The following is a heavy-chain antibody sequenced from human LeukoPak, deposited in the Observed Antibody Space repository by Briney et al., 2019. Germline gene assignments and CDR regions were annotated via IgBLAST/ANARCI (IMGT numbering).Heavy chain of an antibody. CDR2: IRYDGSNK. D-gene: IGHD6-13*01. V-gene: IGHV3-30*02. Sequence: SGGSLRLSCAASGFTFSSYGMHWVRQAPGKGLEWVAFIRYDGSNKYYADSVKGRFTISRDNSKNTLYLQMNSLRAEDTAVYYCAKTGIAAADYYYYMDVWGKGTTVTISS. J-gene: IGHJ6*03. CDR1: GFTFSSYG. CDR3: AKTGIAAADYYYYMDV.